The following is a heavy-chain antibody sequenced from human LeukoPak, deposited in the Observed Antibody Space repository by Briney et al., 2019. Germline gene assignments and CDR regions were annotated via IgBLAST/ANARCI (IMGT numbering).Heavy chain of an antibody. Sequence: GGSLRLSCAASGFTFRSHWMHWVRQAPGKGLVWVSRSNSDGSSTNYADSVKGRFTISRDNAKNSLYLQMNSLRAEDTALYYCAKDIRPGRELGYFDYWGQGTLVTVSS. CDR3: AKDIRPGRELGYFDY. CDR1: GFTFRSHW. J-gene: IGHJ4*02. D-gene: IGHD1-26*01. CDR2: SNSDGSST. V-gene: IGHV3-74*01.